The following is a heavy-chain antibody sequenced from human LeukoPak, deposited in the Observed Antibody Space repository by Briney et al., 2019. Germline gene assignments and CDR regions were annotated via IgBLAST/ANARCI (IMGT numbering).Heavy chain of an antibody. Sequence: GGSLRLDCAASGFTFSSYGMNWVRQAPGSGLVWVSRINTDGSDTTYADSVKGRFTISRDNAKNTLYLQMNSLRAEDTAVYYCERVEISSSWFSDYWGQGTLVTVSS. J-gene: IGHJ4*02. V-gene: IGHV3-74*03. D-gene: IGHD6-13*01. CDR3: ERVEISSSWFSDY. CDR1: GFTFSSYG. CDR2: INTDGSDT.